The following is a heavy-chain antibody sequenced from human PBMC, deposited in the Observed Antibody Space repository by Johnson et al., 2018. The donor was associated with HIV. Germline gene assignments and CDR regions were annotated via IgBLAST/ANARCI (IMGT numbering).Heavy chain of an antibody. CDR3: TTGGVSSGYYFFH. D-gene: IGHD3-22*01. CDR1: GFTFSNAW. V-gene: IGHV3-15*01. CDR2: ITSKTDGGTT. J-gene: IGHJ3*01. Sequence: VQLVESGGGLVKPGGSLRLSCAASGFTFSNAWMSWVRQAPGKGLEWVGRITSKTDGGTTDYAAPVKGRFTISRDDSKNTLYLQMNSLKTEDTAVYYCTTGGVSSGYYFFHWGQGTMVTVSS.